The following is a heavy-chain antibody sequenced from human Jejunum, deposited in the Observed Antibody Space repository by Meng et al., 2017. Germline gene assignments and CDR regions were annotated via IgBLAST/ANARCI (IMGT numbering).Heavy chain of an antibody. CDR1: GFTFNNYA. V-gene: IGHV3-23*01. J-gene: IGHJ6*02. Sequence: GGPLRLSCAASGFTFNNYAMSWVRQAPGKGLEWVSAIGLDRITHHSDSVKGRFTISRDHSGSPLYLQMDSLRAEDTAVYYCARYHYDRSNFYGLDVWGQGTTVTVSS. D-gene: IGHD3-22*01. CDR2: IGLDRIT. CDR3: ARYHYDRSNFYGLDV.